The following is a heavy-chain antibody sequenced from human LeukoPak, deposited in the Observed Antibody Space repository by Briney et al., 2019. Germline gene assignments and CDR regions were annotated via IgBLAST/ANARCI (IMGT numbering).Heavy chain of an antibody. J-gene: IGHJ4*02. CDR1: GDSINSIIYY. CDR2: IYYSGST. Sequence: SGTLSLTCTVSGDSINSIIYYWGWIRQPPGKGLEWIGYIYYSGSTYYTTSLKSRVSISIDTSRNQFSLKLTSVTAADTAMYYCARYHSTWGFNYWGQGTLVTVSS. D-gene: IGHD2-2*01. CDR3: ARYHSTWGFNY. V-gene: IGHV4-39*01.